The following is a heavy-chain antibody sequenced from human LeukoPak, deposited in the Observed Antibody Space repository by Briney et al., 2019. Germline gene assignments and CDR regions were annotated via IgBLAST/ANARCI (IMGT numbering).Heavy chain of an antibody. CDR3: ARDGEYGTGSYYRGSFDY. J-gene: IGHJ4*02. D-gene: IGHD3-10*01. CDR1: GYSFTAFY. Sequence: ASVKVSCKASGYSFTAFYIHWVRQAPGQGLEWMGWLHPRSGDTRYAQKFQGRVTMARDTSISTVYMDLSSLRSDDTAVYYCARDGEYGTGSYYRGSFDYWGQGIPVTVSS. V-gene: IGHV1-2*02. CDR2: LHPRSGDT.